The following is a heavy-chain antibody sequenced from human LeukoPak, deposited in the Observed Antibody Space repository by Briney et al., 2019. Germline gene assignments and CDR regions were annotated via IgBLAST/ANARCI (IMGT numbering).Heavy chain of an antibody. J-gene: IGHJ4*02. CDR3: AKGGPSGSYGYH. Sequence: GGSLRLSCAASGFTFSNYNMNWVRQAPGKGLEWVAVISKDGYTKYYADSVKGRFTISRDNSKNTLSLQMDSLTAEDTAVYYCAKGGPSGSYGYHWGQGTLVTVSS. V-gene: IGHV3-30*18. CDR1: GFTFSNYN. CDR2: ISKDGYTK. D-gene: IGHD1-26*01.